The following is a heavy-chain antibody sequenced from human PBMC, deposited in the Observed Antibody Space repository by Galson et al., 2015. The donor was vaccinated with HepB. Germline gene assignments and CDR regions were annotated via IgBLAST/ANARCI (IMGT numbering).Heavy chain of an antibody. J-gene: IGHJ4*02. D-gene: IGHD3-9*01. CDR1: GFTFSSYG. CDR2: ISYDGSNK. Sequence: SLRLSCAASGFTFSSYGMHWVRQAPGKGLEWVAVISYDGSNKYYADSVKGRFTISRDNSKSTLYLQMNSLRAEDTAVYYCAKDLARYFDPLGGVGVFDYWGQGTLVTVSS. CDR3: AKDLARYFDPLGGVGVFDY. V-gene: IGHV3-30*18.